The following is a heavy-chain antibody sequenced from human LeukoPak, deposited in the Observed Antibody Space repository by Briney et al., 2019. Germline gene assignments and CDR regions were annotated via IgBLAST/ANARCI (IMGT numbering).Heavy chain of an antibody. CDR2: INTGTGNT. D-gene: IGHD3-10*01. J-gene: IGHJ5*02. CDR1: GYIFTNFL. CDR3: ARGLGDYSASRIDP. Sequence: ASVKVSCKASGYIFTNFLMHWVRQAPGQRLEWMGWINTGTGNTKYSLEFQGRVTTSRDTSASTAYMQLSSLSSEDTAVYYCARGLGDYSASRIDPWGQGTLVTVSS. V-gene: IGHV1-3*03.